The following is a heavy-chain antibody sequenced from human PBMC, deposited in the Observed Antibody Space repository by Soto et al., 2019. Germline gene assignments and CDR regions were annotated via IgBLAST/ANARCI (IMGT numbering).Heavy chain of an antibody. Sequence: QVQLQESGPGLVKPSETLSLTCTVSGGSVGSGSYYWSWIRQPPGKGLEWIGYIYYSGSTNYNPSLKSRVTISVDTSKNQFSLKLSSVTAADTAVYYCSSYSGGWYDVSYWGQGTLVTVSS. CDR3: SSYSGGWYDVSY. CDR2: IYYSGST. V-gene: IGHV4-61*01. J-gene: IGHJ4*02. D-gene: IGHD6-19*01. CDR1: GGSVGSGSYY.